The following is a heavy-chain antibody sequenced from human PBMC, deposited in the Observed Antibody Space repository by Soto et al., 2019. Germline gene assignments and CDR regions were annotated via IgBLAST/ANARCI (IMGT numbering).Heavy chain of an antibody. CDR1: GGTFSSYA. V-gene: IGHV1-69*06. J-gene: IGHJ3*02. Sequence: SVKVFCKASGGTFSSYAISWVRPAPGQGLAWMRGIIPIFGTGHYEQTVQGRGTITADKFRSTGDMPLSSVTSEETAVYYCVRGRGGPVDAFDIWGQGTMVTVSS. D-gene: IGHD1-26*01. CDR3: VRGRGGPVDAFDI. CDR2: IIPIFGTG.